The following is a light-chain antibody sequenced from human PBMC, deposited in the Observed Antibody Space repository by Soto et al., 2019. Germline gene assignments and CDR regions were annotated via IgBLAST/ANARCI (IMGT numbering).Light chain of an antibody. J-gene: IGKJ1*01. CDR2: GVS. CDR1: QNIRSDF. V-gene: IGKV3-20*01. CDR3: QHYGRPPRT. Sequence: EFVLTQSPGTLSLSPGDRATLSCRASQNIRSDFLAWYQQKPGQAPRLLIYGVSTRATGIPGRFSGSGSGTDFALTISRLEPEDFAVYYCQHYGRPPRTCGQGTKVEIK.